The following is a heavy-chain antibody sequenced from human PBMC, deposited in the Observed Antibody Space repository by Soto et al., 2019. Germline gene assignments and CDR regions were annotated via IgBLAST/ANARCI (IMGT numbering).Heavy chain of an antibody. J-gene: IGHJ6*02. CDR3: ARWPGTKTYYYGMDV. Sequence: QVQLQESGPGLVKPSQTLSLTCTVSGGSISSGGYYWSWIRQHPGKGLEWIGYIYYSGSTYYDPSLKSRLTISVDTSKNHFSLKLSSVTAADTAVYYCARWPGTKTYYYGMDVWGQGTTVTVSS. CDR2: IYYSGST. V-gene: IGHV4-31*03. CDR1: GGSISSGGYY. D-gene: IGHD1-1*01.